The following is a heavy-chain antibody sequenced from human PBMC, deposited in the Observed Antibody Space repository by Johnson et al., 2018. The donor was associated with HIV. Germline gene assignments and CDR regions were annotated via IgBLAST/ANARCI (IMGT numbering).Heavy chain of an antibody. V-gene: IGHV3-30*04. CDR2: IAYDLSNE. CDR1: GFTFSDYA. J-gene: IGHJ3*02. CDR3: ARDQFGTITTGGDGACDI. Sequence: QVQLVESGGGVVQPGGSLRLSCVASGFTFSDYAMHWVRQAPGKGLEWVAVIAYDLSNEFYADSVKGRFTISRDNSRNALYLQMNSLRAEDTAVFYCARDQFGTITTGGDGACDIWGQGTMVTVSS. D-gene: IGHD5-24*01.